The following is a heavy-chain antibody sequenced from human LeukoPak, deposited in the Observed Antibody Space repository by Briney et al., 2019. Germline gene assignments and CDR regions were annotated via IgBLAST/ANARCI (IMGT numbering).Heavy chain of an antibody. D-gene: IGHD3-3*02. J-gene: IGHJ4*02. Sequence: SETLSLTCTVSGGSISSSSYYWGWIRQPPGNGLEWIGSIYYSGSTYYHPSLKSRVTISVDTSKNQFSLKLSSVTAADTAVYYCARSSTFYFDYWGQGTLVTVSS. V-gene: IGHV4-39*01. CDR3: ARSSTFYFDY. CDR1: GGSISSSSYY. CDR2: IYYSGST.